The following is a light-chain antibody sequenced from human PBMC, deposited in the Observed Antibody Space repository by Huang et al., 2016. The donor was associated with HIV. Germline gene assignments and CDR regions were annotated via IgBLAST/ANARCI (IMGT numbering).Light chain of an antibody. J-gene: IGKJ4*01. V-gene: IGKV3-11*01. CDR3: QQRSSSLT. CDR1: QSLNTF. CDR2: NAS. Sequence: IVLTQSPATLSLSPGERATLSCRASQSLNTFLAWYQQRPGQAPRLLVYNASDMATGVPARFSGSGSGTNFTLTITGLKPEDGAVYYCQQRSSSLTFGGGTKVEIK.